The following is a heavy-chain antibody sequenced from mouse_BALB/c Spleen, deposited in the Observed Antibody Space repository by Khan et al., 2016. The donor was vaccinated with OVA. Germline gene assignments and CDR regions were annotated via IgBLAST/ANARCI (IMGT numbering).Heavy chain of an antibody. J-gene: IGHJ3*01. D-gene: IGHD1-1*01. V-gene: IGHV1-9*01. CDR3: AKWSDYGSTAWFGY. CDR1: GYTFSSYR. CDR2: ILPGGDNN. Sequence: QVQLKQSGAELMKPGASVKISCKASGYTFSSYRIEWVKQSPGHGLEWIGEILPGGDNNNFNEKFRGKATFAADTSSNTAYMQLSSLTSEDSAVYTGAKWSDYGSTAWFGYWGQGTLVTVSA.